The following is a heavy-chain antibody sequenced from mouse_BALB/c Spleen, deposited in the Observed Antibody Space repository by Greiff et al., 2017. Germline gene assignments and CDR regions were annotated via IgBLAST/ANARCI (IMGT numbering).Heavy chain of an antibody. V-gene: IGHV1-63*02. CDR3: ARNYGNYGWYFDV. D-gene: IGHD2-1*01. CDR2: IYPGGGYT. CDR1: GYTFTNYW. J-gene: IGHJ1*01. Sequence: QVQLQQSGAELVRPGTSVKISCKASGYTFTNYWLGWVKQRPGHGLEWIGDIYPGGGYTNYNEKFKGKATLTADTSSSTAYMQLSSLTSEDSAVYFGARNYGNYGWYFDVWGAGTTVTVSA.